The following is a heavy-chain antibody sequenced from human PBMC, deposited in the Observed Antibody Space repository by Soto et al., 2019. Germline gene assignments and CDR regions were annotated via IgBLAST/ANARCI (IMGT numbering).Heavy chain of an antibody. CDR1: GFTFSSYW. CDR3: VRDRPLNWFDP. J-gene: IGHJ5*02. CDR2: IETDGSRT. Sequence: EVQLVESGGGLVQPGGSLRLSCAASGFTFSSYWMHWVRQVPGKGPMWVSRIETDGSRTTYADSVKGRFTISRDNAKNMVYLQMNSLRAEDTAVYYCVRDRPLNWFDPWGQGTLVTVSS. V-gene: IGHV3-74*01. D-gene: IGHD6-6*01.